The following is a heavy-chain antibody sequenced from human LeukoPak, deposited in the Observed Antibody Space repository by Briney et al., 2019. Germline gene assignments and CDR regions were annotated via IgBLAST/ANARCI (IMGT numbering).Heavy chain of an antibody. V-gene: IGHV3-23*01. CDR3: AKTTVGYSSGRYPGWPADC. D-gene: IGHD6-19*01. J-gene: IGHJ4*02. Sequence: GGSLRPSCAASGFTFNTYAIYWVRQAPGKGLEWVSGICGSGGCTYYADSVKGRFSISRDNSKNTVYLQMNSLTADDTAVYYCAKTTVGYSSGRYPGWPADCWGQGTLVTVSS. CDR2: ICGSGGCT. CDR1: GFTFNTYA.